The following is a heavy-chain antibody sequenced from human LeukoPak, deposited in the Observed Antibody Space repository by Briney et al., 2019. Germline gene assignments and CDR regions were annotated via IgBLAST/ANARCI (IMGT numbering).Heavy chain of an antibody. CDR2: INSDGSST. Sequence: PGGSLRLSCAASGFTFSSYWMHWVRQAPGKGLVWVSRINSDGSSTSYADSVKGRFTISRDNAKNTLYLQMNSLRAEDTAVYYCAKEDHIVVVVAATPWSYFDYWGQGTLVTVSS. D-gene: IGHD2-15*01. CDR1: GFTFSSYW. J-gene: IGHJ4*02. V-gene: IGHV3-74*01. CDR3: AKEDHIVVVVAATPWSYFDY.